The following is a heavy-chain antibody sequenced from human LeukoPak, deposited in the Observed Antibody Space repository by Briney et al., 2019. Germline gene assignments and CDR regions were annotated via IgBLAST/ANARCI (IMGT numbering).Heavy chain of an antibody. CDR2: IYYSGST. CDR1: GGSISSSNYY. D-gene: IGHD6-19*01. CDR3: ARDSSGWYYHY. J-gene: IGHJ4*02. Sequence: PSETLSLTCTVSGGSISSSNYYWGWVRQPPVKGLEWIGSIYYSGSTYYNPSLKSRVTISVDTSTNQFSLRLSSVTAADTAVYYCARDSSGWYYHYWGQGTLVTVSS. V-gene: IGHV4-39*07.